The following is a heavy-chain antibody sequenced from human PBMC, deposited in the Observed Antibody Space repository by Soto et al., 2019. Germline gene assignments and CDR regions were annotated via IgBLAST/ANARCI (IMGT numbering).Heavy chain of an antibody. CDR2: ISYDGSNK. Sequence: QVQLVESGGGVVQPGRSLRLSCAASGFTFSSYGMHWVRQAPGKGLEWVAVISYDGSNKYYADSVKGRFTISRDNSKNTLYLQMNSLRAEDTAVYYCAKDTKDYWGQGTLVTVS. CDR1: GFTFSSYG. D-gene: IGHD3-3*01. V-gene: IGHV3-30*18. CDR3: AKDTKDY. J-gene: IGHJ4*02.